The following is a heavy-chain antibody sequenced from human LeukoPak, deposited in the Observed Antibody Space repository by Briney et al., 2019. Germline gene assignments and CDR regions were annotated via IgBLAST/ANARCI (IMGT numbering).Heavy chain of an antibody. CDR1: GFTFSNAW. J-gene: IGHJ4*02. CDR2: IKSKTDGGTP. V-gene: IGHV3-15*01. Sequence: PGGSLRLSCAASGFTFSNAWMSWVRQAPGKGLEWVGRIKSKTDGGTPDYAAPVKGRFTISRDDSKNTLYLQMNSLKTEDTAVYYCTGVSRSSWYHYWGQGTLVTVSS. D-gene: IGHD6-13*01. CDR3: TGVSRSSWYHY.